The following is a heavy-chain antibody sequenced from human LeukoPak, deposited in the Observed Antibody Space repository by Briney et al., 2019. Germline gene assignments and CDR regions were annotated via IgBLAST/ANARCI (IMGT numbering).Heavy chain of an antibody. CDR3: ARDSPTSTRYNWFDP. Sequence: GGSLRLSCAASGFTFSSHAMSWVRQAPGKGLEWVSAISGSGGSTYYADSVKGRFTISRDNAKNSLYLEMNSLRAEDTAVYYCARDSPTSTRYNWFDPWGQGTLVTVSS. CDR2: ISGSGGST. J-gene: IGHJ5*02. D-gene: IGHD5/OR15-5a*01. CDR1: GFTFSSHA. V-gene: IGHV3-23*01.